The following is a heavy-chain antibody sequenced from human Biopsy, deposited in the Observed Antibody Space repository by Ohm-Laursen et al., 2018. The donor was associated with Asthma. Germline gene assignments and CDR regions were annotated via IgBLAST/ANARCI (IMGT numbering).Heavy chain of an antibody. J-gene: IGHJ3*01. Sequence: EASVKVSCKASGYNFISFAIHWVRQAPGQRLEWMGWVNTGNGDTKYSQKFQGRVTITRDTSASTAYMELRSLRSEDTATYYCARTYYDFLTGQVKDVFGVWGQGTMATVSS. CDR1: GYNFISFA. D-gene: IGHD3-9*01. V-gene: IGHV1-3*04. CDR2: VNTGNGDT. CDR3: ARTYYDFLTGQVKDVFGV.